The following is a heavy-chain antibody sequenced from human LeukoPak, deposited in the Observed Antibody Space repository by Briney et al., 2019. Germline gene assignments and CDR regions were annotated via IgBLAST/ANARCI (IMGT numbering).Heavy chain of an antibody. J-gene: IGHJ4*02. V-gene: IGHV3-23*01. D-gene: IGHD3-10*01. CDR3: ATLYYYGSGSYYRSGDY. Sequence: GGSLRLSCAASGFAFSSYAMSWVRQAPGKGLEWVSAISGSGGSTYYADSVKGRFTISRDNSKNTLYLQMNSLRAEDTAVYYCATLYYYGSGSYYRSGDYWGQGTLVTVSS. CDR2: ISGSGGST. CDR1: GFAFSSYA.